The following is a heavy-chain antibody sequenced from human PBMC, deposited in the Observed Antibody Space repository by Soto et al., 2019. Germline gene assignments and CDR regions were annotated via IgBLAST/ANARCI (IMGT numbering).Heavy chain of an antibody. V-gene: IGHV3-74*01. Sequence: PGGSLRLSCAASGFTFSDYWMHWVRQAPGKGLVWVSRLNSDGSSTTYADSVKGRFTISRDNAKNMLYLQMNSLRAEDTAVYYCARAICSGGSCYRSFDCWGQGTLVTVSS. J-gene: IGHJ4*02. CDR3: ARAICSGGSCYRSFDC. D-gene: IGHD2-15*01. CDR1: GFTFSDYW. CDR2: LNSDGSST.